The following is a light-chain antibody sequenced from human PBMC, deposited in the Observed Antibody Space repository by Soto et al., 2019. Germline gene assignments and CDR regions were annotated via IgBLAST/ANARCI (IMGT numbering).Light chain of an antibody. J-gene: IGKJ4*01. CDR3: QXXXTYPRT. V-gene: IGKV1-9*01. CDR2: EES. CDR1: QAVPNN. Sequence: DIHLTQSPSFLSASVGDRVTITCRPSQAVPNNMAWYQQKPGKPPKLLIYEESTLHSGVPSRFSGRKSGTQFTLTIDSXXPXDXATXXXQXXXTYPRTFGGGTKVEIK.